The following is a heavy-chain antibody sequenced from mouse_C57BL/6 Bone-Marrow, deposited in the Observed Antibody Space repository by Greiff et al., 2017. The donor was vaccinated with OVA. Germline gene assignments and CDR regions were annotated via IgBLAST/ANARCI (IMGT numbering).Heavy chain of an antibody. CDR3: TSKGVNYYYGSSDYFDV. CDR2: IYPGNSDT. V-gene: IGHV1-5*01. D-gene: IGHD1-1*01. Sequence: EVQLQQSGTVLARPGASVKMSCKTSGYTFTSYWMHWVKQRPGQGLEWIGAIYPGNSDTSYNQKLKGKAKLTAVTSASTADMELSSLTNEDSAVYYCTSKGVNYYYGSSDYFDVWGTGTTVTVSS. J-gene: IGHJ1*03. CDR1: GYTFTSYW.